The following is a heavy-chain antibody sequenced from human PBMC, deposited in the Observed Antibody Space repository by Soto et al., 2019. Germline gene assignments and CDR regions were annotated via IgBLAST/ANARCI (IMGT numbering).Heavy chain of an antibody. CDR1: GDSINRGGFY. CDR2: VYYSGTA. CDR3: ASGKGSGRARDWFDR. Sequence: QVQLQESGPGLVKPSQTLSLTCTVSGDSINRGGFYWSWIRLLPGKGLEWIGYVYYSGTAYYNPSCETRTTISVHWSKNHFSLSLTSVTAADSAVYYCASGKGSGRARDWFDRWGQGTLVIVSS. V-gene: IGHV4-31*03. J-gene: IGHJ5*02. D-gene: IGHD3-10*01.